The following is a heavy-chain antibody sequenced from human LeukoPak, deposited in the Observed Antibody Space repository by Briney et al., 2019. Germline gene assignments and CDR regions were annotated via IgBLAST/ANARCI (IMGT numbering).Heavy chain of an antibody. V-gene: IGHV3-48*02. CDR2: ISTSSRTI. D-gene: IGHD2-15*01. CDR1: GFTFSSYE. J-gene: IGHJ4*02. CDR3: ARDQSVAASKDFDY. Sequence: PGGSLRLSCAASGFTFSSYEMNWVRQAPGKGLEWVSYISTSSRTIYYADSVKGRFTISRDNAKNSLYLQMNSLRDEDTAVYYCARDQSVAASKDFDYWGQGTLVTVSS.